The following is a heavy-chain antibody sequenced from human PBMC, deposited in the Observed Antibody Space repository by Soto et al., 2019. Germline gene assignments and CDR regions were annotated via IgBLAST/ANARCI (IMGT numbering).Heavy chain of an antibody. J-gene: IGHJ4*02. V-gene: IGHV4-59*08. CDR1: GGSIGSYY. CDR3: ARGGWSQIDY. D-gene: IGHD3-3*01. Sequence: QVQLQESGPGLVKPSETLSLTCSVSGGSIGSYYWSWIRQPPGKGLEWIGYIYYSGSTNYNPSLKSRVTILVVTSKNQFSLKLSSVTAADTAVYYCARGGWSQIDYWGQGTLVTVSS. CDR2: IYYSGST.